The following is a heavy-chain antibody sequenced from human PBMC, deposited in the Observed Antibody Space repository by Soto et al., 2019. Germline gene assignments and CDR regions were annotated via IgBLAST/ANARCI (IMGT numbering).Heavy chain of an antibody. CDR3: TIPYSITMVRGVIGAFDI. Sequence: GGSLRLSCAASGFTFSNAWMSWVRQAPGKGLEWVGRIKSKTDGGTTDYAAPVKGRFTISRDDSKNTLYLQMNSLKTEDTAVYYCTIPYSITMVRGVIGAFDIWGQGTMVTVSS. J-gene: IGHJ3*02. CDR2: IKSKTDGGTT. D-gene: IGHD3-10*01. V-gene: IGHV3-15*01. CDR1: GFTFSNAW.